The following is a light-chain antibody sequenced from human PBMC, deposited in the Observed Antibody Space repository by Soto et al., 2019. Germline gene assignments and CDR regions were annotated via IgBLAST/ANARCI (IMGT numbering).Light chain of an antibody. CDR2: DAS. Sequence: EIVMTKSQATLSVSQEERVTISCRASQNVRRNLAWYQQKPGQDPRLLIYDASNRATGITARFSGSGSGTDFTLTIRSLEPEDFAVYYCQQRSNWPWTCGQGTKVDIK. CDR1: QNVRRN. J-gene: IGKJ1*01. V-gene: IGKV3-11*01. CDR3: QQRSNWPWT.